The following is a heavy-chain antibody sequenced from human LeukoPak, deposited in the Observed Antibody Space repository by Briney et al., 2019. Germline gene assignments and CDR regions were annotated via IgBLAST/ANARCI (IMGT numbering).Heavy chain of an antibody. V-gene: IGHV3-30-3*01. J-gene: IGHJ4*02. D-gene: IGHD1-20*01. Sequence: PGGSLRLSCAASGFTFSSYAMHWVRQAPGKGLEWVAVISYDGSNKYYADSVKGRFTISRDNSKNTLYLQMNSLRAEDTAVYYCARDAVDNWNYWGQGTLVTVSS. CDR3: ARDAVDNWNY. CDR2: ISYDGSNK. CDR1: GFTFSSYA.